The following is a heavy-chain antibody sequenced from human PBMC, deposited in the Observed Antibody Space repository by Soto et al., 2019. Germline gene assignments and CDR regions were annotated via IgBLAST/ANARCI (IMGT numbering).Heavy chain of an antibody. Sequence: ASVKVSCKASGYTFTSYAMHWVRQAPGQRLEWMGWINAGNGNTKYSQKFQGRVTITRDTSASTAYMELSSLRSEDTAVYYCARGPVDTAMVFFDYWGQGTLVTVSS. CDR1: GYTFTSYA. D-gene: IGHD5-18*01. V-gene: IGHV1-3*01. CDR2: INAGNGNT. J-gene: IGHJ4*02. CDR3: ARGPVDTAMVFFDY.